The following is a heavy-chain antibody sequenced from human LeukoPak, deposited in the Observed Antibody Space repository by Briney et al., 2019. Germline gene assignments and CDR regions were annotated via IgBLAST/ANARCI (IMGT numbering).Heavy chain of an antibody. Sequence: GGSLRLSCAASGFTLSSAWMSWVRQAPGKGLEWVGRIKTKTDGGTPDCAAPVKGRFTISRDDSKNTLYLQMNSLKTEDTAVYYCTTYRVGEQWLIPNYWGQGTLVTVSS. J-gene: IGHJ4*02. CDR1: GFTLSSAW. D-gene: IGHD6-19*01. V-gene: IGHV3-15*01. CDR2: IKTKTDGGTP. CDR3: TTYRVGEQWLIPNY.